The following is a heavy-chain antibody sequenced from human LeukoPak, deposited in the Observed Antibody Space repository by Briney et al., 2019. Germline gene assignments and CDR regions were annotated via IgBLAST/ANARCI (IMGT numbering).Heavy chain of an antibody. V-gene: IGHV3-21*01. J-gene: IGHJ6*03. CDR3: ARGPGRAGVTPYYMDV. D-gene: IGHD3-10*01. Sequence: RSGGSLRLSCAASGFTFSSNSMNWVRQAPGKGLEWVSSISFSSSYIYYADSVKGRFTISRDNAKNSLYLQMNSLRAEDTAVYYCARGPGRAGVTPYYMDVWGKGTTVTISS. CDR2: ISFSSSYI. CDR1: GFTFSSNS.